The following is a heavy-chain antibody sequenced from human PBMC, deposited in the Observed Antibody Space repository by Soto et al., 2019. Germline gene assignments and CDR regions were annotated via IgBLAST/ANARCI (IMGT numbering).Heavy chain of an antibody. Sequence: GGSLRLSCAASGFTFSNAWMNWVRQAPGKGLEWVGRIKSKTDGGTTDYAAPVKGRFTIARDDSKNTLYLQMKSLKTEDTAVYYCSTEDSGSWYLFIPWGQGTLVTVSS. CDR2: IKSKTDGGTT. D-gene: IGHD6-13*01. CDR3: STEDSGSWYLFIP. V-gene: IGHV3-15*07. CDR1: GFTFSNAW. J-gene: IGHJ5*02.